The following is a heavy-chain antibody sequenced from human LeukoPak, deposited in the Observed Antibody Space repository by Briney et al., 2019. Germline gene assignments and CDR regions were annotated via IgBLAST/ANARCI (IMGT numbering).Heavy chain of an antibody. J-gene: IGHJ3*02. D-gene: IGHD3-10*01. V-gene: IGHV1-69*13. Sequence: ASVKVSCKASGGTFSSYAISWVRQAPGQGLEWMGGIIPIFGTANYAQKFQGRVTITADESTSTAYMELSSLRSEDTAVYYCARDQGTEDAFDIWGQGTMVTVSS. CDR2: IIPIFGTA. CDR1: GGTFSSYA. CDR3: ARDQGTEDAFDI.